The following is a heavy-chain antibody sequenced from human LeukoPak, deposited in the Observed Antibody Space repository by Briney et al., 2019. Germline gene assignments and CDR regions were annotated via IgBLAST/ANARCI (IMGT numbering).Heavy chain of an antibody. D-gene: IGHD6-13*01. V-gene: IGHV4-30-2*01. CDR3: GRGGIAAAASGIDY. J-gene: IGHJ4*02. CDR1: GGSISSGGYS. CDR2: IYQSGST. Sequence: PSRTLSLTCAVSGGSISSGGYSWSWIRQPPGKGLEWIGYIYQSGSTYYNPSLKSRVTISVDRSKNQFSLKLSSVTAADTAVYYCGRGGIAAAASGIDYWGQGTLVTVSS.